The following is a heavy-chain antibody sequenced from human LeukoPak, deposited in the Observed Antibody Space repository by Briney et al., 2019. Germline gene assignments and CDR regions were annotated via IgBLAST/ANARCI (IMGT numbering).Heavy chain of an antibody. J-gene: IGHJ4*02. CDR3: ARDLGGYGSGSDLDY. D-gene: IGHD3-10*01. V-gene: IGHV4-61*02. Sequence: SETLSLTCTVSGGSISSGSYYWSWIRQPAGKGLEWIGRIYTSGSTNYNPSLKSRVTISVDTSKNQFPLKLSSVTAADTAVYYCARDLGGYGSGSDLDYWGQGTLVTVSS. CDR2: IYTSGST. CDR1: GGSISSGSYY.